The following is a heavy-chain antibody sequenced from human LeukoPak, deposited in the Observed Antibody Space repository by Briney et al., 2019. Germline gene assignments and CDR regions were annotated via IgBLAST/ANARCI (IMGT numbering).Heavy chain of an antibody. CDR3: ARATTLAAAGMGYFQP. CDR2: IDHSGST. V-gene: IGHV4-39*07. D-gene: IGHD1-1*01. J-gene: IGHJ1*01. CDR1: GVSISSSNSY. Sequence: PSETLSLTCTVSGVSISSSNSYWTWIRQSPGKGLEWIAEIDHSGSTNYNPSLKSRVTMSVDTSKNQFSLKMKSVTAADAAVYYCARATTLAAAGMGYFQPWGQGTLVTVSS.